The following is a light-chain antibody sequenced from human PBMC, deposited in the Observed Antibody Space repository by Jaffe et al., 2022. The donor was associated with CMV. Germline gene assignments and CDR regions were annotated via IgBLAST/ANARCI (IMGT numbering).Light chain of an antibody. J-gene: IGKJ1*01. Sequence: DIQMTQSPSTLSASVGDRVTITCRASQRISTWLAWYRQKPGKAPNLLIYKASSLESGVPSRFSGSGSGTEFTLTINSLQPDDFATYYCQQYNSYPWTFGQGTKVEIK. CDR3: QQYNSYPWT. CDR1: QRISTW. CDR2: KAS. V-gene: IGKV1-5*03.